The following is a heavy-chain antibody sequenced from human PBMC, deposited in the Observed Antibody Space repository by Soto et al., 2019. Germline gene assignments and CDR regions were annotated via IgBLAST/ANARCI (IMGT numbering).Heavy chain of an antibody. V-gene: IGHV4-30-2*01. CDR1: GGSISSGGYS. J-gene: IGHJ4*02. Sequence: SETLSLTCAVSGGSISSGGYSWSWIRQPPGKGLEWIGYIYHSGSTYYNPSLKSRVTILVDRSKNQFSLKLSSVTAADTAVYYCARGEVVALGYWGQGTPVTVSS. CDR3: ARGEVVALGY. D-gene: IGHD2-15*01. CDR2: IYHSGST.